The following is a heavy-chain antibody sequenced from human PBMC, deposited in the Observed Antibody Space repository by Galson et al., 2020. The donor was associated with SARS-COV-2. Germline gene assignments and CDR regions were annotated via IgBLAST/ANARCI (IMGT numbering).Heavy chain of an antibody. Sequence: GESLKISCAASGFNFNTYAMHWVRQAPGKGLEWVALISYDGSNEYYADSVRGRFTISRDNSKSKDTLYLQMNSLRSEDTAVYYCARGLSGTYYYFXSWGXGTLVTVSS. D-gene: IGHD1-26*01. J-gene: IGHJ4*01. CDR2: ISYDGSNE. V-gene: IGHV3-30-3*01. CDR3: ARGLSGTYYYFXS. CDR1: GFNFNTYA.